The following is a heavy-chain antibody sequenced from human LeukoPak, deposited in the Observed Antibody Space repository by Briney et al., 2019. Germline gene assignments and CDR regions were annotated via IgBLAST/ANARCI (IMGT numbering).Heavy chain of an antibody. D-gene: IGHD6-19*01. CDR2: ISYDGSNK. CDR3: ARDRFIAVAGTSVYYYYGMDV. CDR1: GFTFSSYA. J-gene: IGHJ6*02. Sequence: PGGSLRLSCAASGFTFSSYAMHWVRQAPGKGLEWVAVISYDGSNKYYADSVKRRFTISRDNSKNTLYLQMNSLRAEDTAVYYCARDRFIAVAGTSVYYYYGMDVWGQGTTVTVSS. V-gene: IGHV3-30-3*01.